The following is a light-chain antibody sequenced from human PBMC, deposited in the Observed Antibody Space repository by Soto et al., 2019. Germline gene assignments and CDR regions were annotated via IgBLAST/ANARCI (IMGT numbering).Light chain of an antibody. J-gene: IGKJ1*01. V-gene: IGKV3-20*01. CDR1: ESVSSNY. CDR3: QQYGSSPGT. CDR2: GAS. Sequence: EIVLKQSPGTLSLSPGERATLSCRASESVSSNYLAWYQQKPGQAPRLLIYGASSRATGIPERFSGSGSETDFTLTISRLEPEDFAVYYCQQYGSSPGTFGHGTKVEIK.